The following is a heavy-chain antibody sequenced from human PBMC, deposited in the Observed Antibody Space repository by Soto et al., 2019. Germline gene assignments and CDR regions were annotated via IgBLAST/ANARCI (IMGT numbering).Heavy chain of an antibody. J-gene: IGHJ4*02. CDR3: ARCIAAAGPIDY. CDR2: IYHSGST. Sequence: QVQLQESGPGLVKPSGTLSLTCAVSGGSISSSNWWSWVRQPPGKGLEWIGEIYHSGSTNYNPSLPGRVTLSLDKSKNQFSLKLSSVTAAYTAVYYCARCIAAAGPIDYWGQGTLVTVSS. CDR1: GGSISSSNW. D-gene: IGHD6-13*01. V-gene: IGHV4-4*02.